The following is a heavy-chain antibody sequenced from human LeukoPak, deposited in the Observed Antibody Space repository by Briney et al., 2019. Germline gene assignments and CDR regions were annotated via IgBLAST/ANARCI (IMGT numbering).Heavy chain of an antibody. V-gene: IGHV3-11*01. CDR3: ATDGAGLDT. CDR2: INIGGTNT. J-gene: IGHJ5*02. CDR1: GLTFSDYY. Sequence: PGGSLRLYCAASGLTFSDYYMSWIRQAPGKGLEWLSYINIGGTNTHYADSVKGRFTISRDNAKKSLYLEMTNLRAEDTAVYYCATDGAGLDTWGQGVLVTVSS.